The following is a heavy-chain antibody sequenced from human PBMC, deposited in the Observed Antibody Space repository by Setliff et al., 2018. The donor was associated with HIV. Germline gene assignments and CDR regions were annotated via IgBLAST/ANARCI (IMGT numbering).Heavy chain of an antibody. D-gene: IGHD1-26*01. Sequence: GGSLRLSCKVSGFSFSDYWMHWVRRVPGKGLVWVSRIQNDGSATWYADSGKGRFTISRDNARNTLYLQMSSLRADDTGVYYCAREGSDHGTYYFDYWGQGTPVTVSS. CDR1: GFSFSDYW. J-gene: IGHJ4*02. V-gene: IGHV3-74*01. CDR2: IQNDGSAT. CDR3: AREGSDHGTYYFDY.